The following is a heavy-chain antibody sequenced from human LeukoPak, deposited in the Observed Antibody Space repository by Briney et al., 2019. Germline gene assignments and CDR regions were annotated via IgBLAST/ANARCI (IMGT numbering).Heavy chain of an antibody. CDR1: GGSISSYY. Sequence: SETLSLTCTVSGGSISSYYWSWIRQPPGKGLEWIGYIYYSGSTNYNPSLKSRVTISVDTSKNQFSLKLSSVTAADTAVYYCARDVIVVVPAAPDHYYYYMDVWGKGTTVTVSS. CDR2: IYYSGST. CDR3: ARDVIVVVPAAPDHYYYYMDV. D-gene: IGHD2-2*01. V-gene: IGHV4-59*01. J-gene: IGHJ6*03.